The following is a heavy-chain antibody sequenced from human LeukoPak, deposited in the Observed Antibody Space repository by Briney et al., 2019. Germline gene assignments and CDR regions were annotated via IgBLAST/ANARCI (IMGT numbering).Heavy chain of an antibody. Sequence: SETLSLTCTVSDVSISTYYWNWIRQPAGEGLEWIGRIYTSGTTNYSPSLKSRITMSVGTSKNQFSLNLSSVTAADTAVYYCARARSPNIAVAGACFDYWGQGILVTVSS. D-gene: IGHD6-19*01. CDR3: ARARSPNIAVAGACFDY. J-gene: IGHJ4*02. V-gene: IGHV4-4*07. CDR1: DVSISTYY. CDR2: IYTSGTT.